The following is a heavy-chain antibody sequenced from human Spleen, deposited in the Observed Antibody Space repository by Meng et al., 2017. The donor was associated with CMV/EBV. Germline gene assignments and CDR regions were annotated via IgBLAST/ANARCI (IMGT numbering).Heavy chain of an antibody. D-gene: IGHD2-2*02. CDR1: GYTFTGYY. CDR2: INPNSGGT. J-gene: IGHJ4*02. CDR3: ARVGDWYQLLYHFDY. V-gene: IGHV1-2*02. Sequence: ASVKVSCKASGYTFTGYYMHWVRQAPGQGLEWMGWINPNSGGTNYAQKFQGRVTMTRDTSISTAYMALSRLRSDDTAVYYCARVGDWYQLLYHFDYWGQGTLVTVSS.